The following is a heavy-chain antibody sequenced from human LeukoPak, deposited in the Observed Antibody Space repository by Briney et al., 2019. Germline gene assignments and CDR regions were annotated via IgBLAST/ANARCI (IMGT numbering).Heavy chain of an antibody. CDR3: ARDRRASESYYIDY. J-gene: IGHJ4*02. CDR1: GFTFSSYS. D-gene: IGHD3-10*01. CDR2: ISSSSSTI. Sequence: SGGSLRLSCAASGFTFSSYSMNWVRQAPGKGLEWVSYISSSSSTIYYADSVKGRFTISRDNAKNSLYLQMNSLRAEDTAVYYCARDRRASESYYIDYWGQGTLVTVSS. V-gene: IGHV3-48*01.